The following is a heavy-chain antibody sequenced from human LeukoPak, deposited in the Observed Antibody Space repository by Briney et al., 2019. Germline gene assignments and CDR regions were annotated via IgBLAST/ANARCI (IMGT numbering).Heavy chain of an antibody. V-gene: IGHV4-59*01. Sequence: PSETLSLTCTVSGGSISSYYWSWIRQPPGKGLEWIGYIYYSGSTNYNPSLKSRVTISVDTSKNQFSLKLSSVTAADTAVYYCARGVDDYGDPYYYYGMDVWGQGTTVTVSS. CDR1: GGSISSYY. J-gene: IGHJ6*02. CDR2: IYYSGST. D-gene: IGHD4-17*01. CDR3: ARGVDDYGDPYYYYGMDV.